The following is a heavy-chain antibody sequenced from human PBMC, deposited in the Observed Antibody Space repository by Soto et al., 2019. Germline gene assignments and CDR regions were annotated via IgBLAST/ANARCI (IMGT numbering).Heavy chain of an antibody. Sequence: SETLSLTCTVSGGSISSYYWSWIRQPPGKGLEWIGYIYYSGSTNYNPSLKSRVTISVDTSKNQFSLKLSSVTAADTAVYYCARSCGGDCYSDYWGQGTLVTVS. J-gene: IGHJ4*02. D-gene: IGHD2-21*02. CDR2: IYYSGST. V-gene: IGHV4-59*01. CDR3: ARSCGGDCYSDY. CDR1: GGSISSYY.